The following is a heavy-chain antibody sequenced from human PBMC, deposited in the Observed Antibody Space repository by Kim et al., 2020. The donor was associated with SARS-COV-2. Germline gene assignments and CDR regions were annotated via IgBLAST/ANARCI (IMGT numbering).Heavy chain of an antibody. CDR3: ARDMVRRIMIVVVSRGMDV. Sequence: KGRITIARENAKNALYLQMNSMRDEDTAVYYCARDMVRRIMIVVVSRGMDVWGQGTTVTVSS. D-gene: IGHD3-22*01. J-gene: IGHJ6*02. V-gene: IGHV3-48*02.